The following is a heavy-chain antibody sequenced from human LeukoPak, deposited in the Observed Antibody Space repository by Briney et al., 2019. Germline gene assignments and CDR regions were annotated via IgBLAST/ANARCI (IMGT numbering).Heavy chain of an antibody. CDR1: GGTFSSYA. CDR3: ARELTLQQWLVPGAFDI. D-gene: IGHD6-19*01. Sequence: SVKVSCKASGGTFSSYAISWVRQAPGQGLEWMGGIIPIFGTANYAQKFRGRVTITTDEPTSTAYMELSSLRSEDTAVYYCARELTLQQWLVPGAFDIWGQGTMVTVSS. J-gene: IGHJ3*02. CDR2: IIPIFGTA. V-gene: IGHV1-69*05.